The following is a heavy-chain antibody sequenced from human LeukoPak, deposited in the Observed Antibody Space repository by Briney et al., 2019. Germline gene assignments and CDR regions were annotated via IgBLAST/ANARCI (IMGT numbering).Heavy chain of an antibody. CDR3: ARDPLRSGPDGAY. Sequence: ASVKVSCKASGGTFSSYAISWVRQAPGQGLEWMGGIIPIFGTANYAQKFQGRVTTTTDESTSTAYMELSSLRSEDTAVYYCARDPLRSGPDGAYWGQGTLVTVSS. V-gene: IGHV1-69*05. CDR2: IIPIFGTA. J-gene: IGHJ4*02. CDR1: GGTFSSYA. D-gene: IGHD1-26*01.